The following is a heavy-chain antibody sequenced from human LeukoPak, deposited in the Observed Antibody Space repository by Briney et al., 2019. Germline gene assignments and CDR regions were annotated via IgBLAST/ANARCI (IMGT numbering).Heavy chain of an antibody. CDR2: INTNTGNP. CDR3: AREGSKWAYYYYGMDV. CDR1: GYTFTSYA. J-gene: IGHJ6*02. D-gene: IGHD1-26*01. Sequence: ASVNVSCKASGYTFTSYAMNWVRQAPGQGLEWMGWINTNTGNPTYAQGFTGRFVFSLDTSVSTAYLQISSLKAEDTAVYYCAREGSKWAYYYYGMDVWGQGTTVTVSS. V-gene: IGHV7-4-1*02.